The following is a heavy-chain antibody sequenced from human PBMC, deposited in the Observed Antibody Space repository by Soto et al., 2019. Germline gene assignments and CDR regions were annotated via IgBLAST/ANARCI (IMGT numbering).Heavy chain of an antibody. Sequence: PSENLPLTHAVSGYSLRSGYYWGWLRQPPEKGLEWIGSIYHRGSTYYNPSLKSRVTISVDTSKNQFSLKLSSATAADTAVYYCARGSQGYYDSSGSSFDIWGQATMV. CDR1: GYSLRSGYY. V-gene: IGHV4-38-2*01. D-gene: IGHD3-22*01. CDR2: IYHRGST. J-gene: IGHJ3*02. CDR3: ARGSQGYYDSSGSSFDI.